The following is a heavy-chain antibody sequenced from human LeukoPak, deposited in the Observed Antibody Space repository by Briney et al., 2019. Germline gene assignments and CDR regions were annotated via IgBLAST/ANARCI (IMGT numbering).Heavy chain of an antibody. Sequence: ASVKLSCKASGYTFSGYYMHWVRQAPGQRLEWMGRINPNSGGTNYAQKFQGRVTTTKDTCISTAYMEMSRLRSDDTAVYYCPRETLPDYGDEYGGDYWGQGTLVTVSS. D-gene: IGHD4-17*01. CDR1: GYTFSGYY. J-gene: IGHJ4*02. V-gene: IGHV1-2*06. CDR2: INPNSGGT. CDR3: PRETLPDYGDEYGGDY.